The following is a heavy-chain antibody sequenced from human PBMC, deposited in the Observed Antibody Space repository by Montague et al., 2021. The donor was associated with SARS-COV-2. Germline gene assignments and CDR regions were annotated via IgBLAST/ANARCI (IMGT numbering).Heavy chain of an antibody. CDR1: GGSISSYY. CDR3: ARGHMDTYESSGWGTDH. V-gene: IGHV4-59*01. D-gene: IGHD3-22*01. Sequence: SETLSLTCTVSGGSISSYYWTWIRQPPGKGLEWIGYIYYSGSTYYNPSLKSRVTISVDTSKNQFSLKLSSVTAADTAVYYCARGHMDTYESSGWGTDHWGQGTMVTVSS. CDR2: IYYSGST. J-gene: IGHJ4*01.